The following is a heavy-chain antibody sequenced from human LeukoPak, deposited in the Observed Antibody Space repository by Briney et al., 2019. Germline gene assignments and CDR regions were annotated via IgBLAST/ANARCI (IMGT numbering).Heavy chain of an antibody. V-gene: IGHV1-46*01. CDR3: ARDRLGGRLAPVLGFDY. CDR1: GYTFTSYY. CDR2: INPSGGST. D-gene: IGHD3-16*01. J-gene: IGHJ4*02. Sequence: GASVKVSCKASGYTFTSYYMHWVRQAPGQGLEWAGIINPSGGSTSYAQKFQGSVTMTRDTSTSTVYMELCGLRSEDTAVYYCARDRLGGRLAPVLGFDYWGQGTLVTVSS.